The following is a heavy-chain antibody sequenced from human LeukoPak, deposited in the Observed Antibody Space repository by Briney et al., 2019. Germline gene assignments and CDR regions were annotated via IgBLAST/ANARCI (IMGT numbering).Heavy chain of an antibody. Sequence: ASVKVSCKASGGTFSSYAISWVRQAPGQGLEWMGGIIPIFGTANYAQKFQGRVTITADKSTSTAYMELSSLRSEDTAVYYCARDLDCSGGSCYGFDYWGQGTLVTVSS. CDR2: IIPIFGTA. D-gene: IGHD2-15*01. CDR1: GGTFSSYA. CDR3: ARDLDCSGGSCYGFDY. J-gene: IGHJ4*02. V-gene: IGHV1-69*06.